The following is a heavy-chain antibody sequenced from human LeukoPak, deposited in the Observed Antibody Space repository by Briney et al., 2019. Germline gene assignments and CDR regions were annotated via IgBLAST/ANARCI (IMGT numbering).Heavy chain of an antibody. CDR2: SSSSSSAT. CDR3: ARDLSGVTGYTYGRGIDY. CDR1: GFTFSSYS. V-gene: IGHV3-48*01. D-gene: IGHD5-18*01. J-gene: IGHJ4*02. Sequence: GGSLRLSCAASGFTFSSYSMSWVRQAPGKGLEWVSYSSSSSSATYYADSVKGRFTISRDNAKNSLYLQMNSLRAEDTAVYYCARDLSGVTGYTYGRGIDYWGQGTLVTVSS.